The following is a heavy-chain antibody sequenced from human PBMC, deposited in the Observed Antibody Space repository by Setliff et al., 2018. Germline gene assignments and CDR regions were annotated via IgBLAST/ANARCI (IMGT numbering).Heavy chain of an antibody. CDR1: GGSFSGYY. V-gene: IGHV4-34*01. J-gene: IGHJ6*02. CDR2: INHSGST. Sequence: SETLSLTCAVYGGSFSGYYWSWIRQPPGKGLEWIGEINHSGSTNYNPSLKSRVTISVDTSKNQFSLKLSSVTAADTAVYHCTRDQDYYGMDVWGQGTTVTVSS. CDR3: TRDQDYYGMDV.